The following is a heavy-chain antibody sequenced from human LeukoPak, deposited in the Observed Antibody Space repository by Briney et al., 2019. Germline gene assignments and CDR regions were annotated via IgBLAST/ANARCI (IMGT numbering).Heavy chain of an antibody. D-gene: IGHD1-26*01. CDR2: ISGSGGST. V-gene: IGHV3-23*01. CDR1: GXTFSSYA. CDR3: AKSQDGGRLFHFDY. J-gene: IGHJ4*02. Sequence: QSGGSLRLSCAASGXTFSSYAMSWVRQAPGKGLEWVSVISGSGGSTYSADSVKGRFTISRDNSKNTLYLQMNSLRAEDTAVYFCAKSQDGGRLFHFDYWGQGTLVTVSS.